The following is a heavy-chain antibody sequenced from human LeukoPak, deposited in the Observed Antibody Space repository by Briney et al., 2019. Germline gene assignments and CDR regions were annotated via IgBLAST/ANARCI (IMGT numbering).Heavy chain of an antibody. CDR2: ISAYNGNT. Sequence: ASVKVSCKASGYTFTSYGISWVRQAPGQGLEWMGWISAYNGNTNYAQKFQGRVTITADKSTSTAYMELSSLRSEDTAVYYCAIAAARTWYYGMDVWSQGTTVTVSS. CDR1: GYTFTSYG. J-gene: IGHJ6*02. D-gene: IGHD6-13*01. V-gene: IGHV1-18*01. CDR3: AIAAARTWYYGMDV.